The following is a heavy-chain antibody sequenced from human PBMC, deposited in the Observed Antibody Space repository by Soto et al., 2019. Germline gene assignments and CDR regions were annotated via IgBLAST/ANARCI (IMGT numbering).Heavy chain of an antibody. Sequence: QVQLVESGGGLVKPGGSLRLSCAAYGFTFSDYYMTWFRQAPGKGLEWIAYISSTSAYTDYASSVKGRFTISRDNAKNSLYLQMNSLRTEDTAVYYCARDPSRRSPPDYWGQGTLVTVSP. CDR3: ARDPSRRSPPDY. CDR1: GFTFSDYY. CDR2: ISSTSAYT. J-gene: IGHJ4*02. V-gene: IGHV3-11*05. D-gene: IGHD6-6*01.